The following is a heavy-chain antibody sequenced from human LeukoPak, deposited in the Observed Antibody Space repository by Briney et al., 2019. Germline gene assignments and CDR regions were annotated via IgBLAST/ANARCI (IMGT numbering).Heavy chain of an antibody. V-gene: IGHV3-30*18. CDR3: AKEWGFLEWLSYYFDY. CDR2: ISYDGNIK. D-gene: IGHD3-3*01. Sequence: PGGSLRLSCAASGFTFSSYGMHWVRQAPGKGLEWVAVISYDGNIKYYADSVKGRFTISRDNSKNTLYLQMNSLRAEDTAVYYCAKEWGFLEWLSYYFDYWGQGTLVTVSS. J-gene: IGHJ4*02. CDR1: GFTFSSYG.